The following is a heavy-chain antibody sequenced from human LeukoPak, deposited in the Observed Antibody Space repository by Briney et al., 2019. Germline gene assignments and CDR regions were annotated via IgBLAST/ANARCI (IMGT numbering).Heavy chain of an antibody. Sequence: SQTLSLTCTVSGGSISSGDYYWSWIRQPPGKGLEWIGYIYYSGSTYYNPSLKSRVTISVDTSKNQFSLQLNSVTPEDTAVYYCARGVEYSSRWYRFDPWGQGTLVTVSS. V-gene: IGHV4-30-4*01. J-gene: IGHJ5*02. CDR2: IYYSGST. CDR1: GGSISSGDYY. CDR3: ARGVEYSSRWYRFDP. D-gene: IGHD6-13*01.